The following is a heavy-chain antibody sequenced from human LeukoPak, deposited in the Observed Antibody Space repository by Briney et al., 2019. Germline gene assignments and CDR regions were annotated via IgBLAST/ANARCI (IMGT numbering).Heavy chain of an antibody. V-gene: IGHV3-7*01. CDR2: IKQDGSEK. J-gene: IGHJ4*02. CDR1: GFTFSSYW. D-gene: IGHD6-19*01. CDR3: ARDRQRYSSGQVDY. Sequence: GGSLRLSCAASGFTFSSYWMSWVRQAPGKELEWVANIKQDGSEKYYVDSVKGRFTISRDNAKNSLYLQMNSLRAEDTAVYYCARDRQRYSSGQVDYWGQGTLVTVSS.